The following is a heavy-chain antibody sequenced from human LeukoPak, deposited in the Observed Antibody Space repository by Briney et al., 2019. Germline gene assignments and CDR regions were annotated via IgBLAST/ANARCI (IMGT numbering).Heavy chain of an antibody. CDR3: AGTREGDIAASYAFHI. J-gene: IGHJ3*02. V-gene: IGHV4-59*08. CDR2: SHYTGSA. Sequence: PSETLSLTCTVSGGSMRSDYWSWIRQPPGKGLEWIGYSHYTGSANYDPSLESRATISVNTSKNQLSLRLSSVTAADTAVYYCAGTREGDIAASYAFHIWGQGTMVTVSS. CDR1: GGSMRSDY. D-gene: IGHD6-13*01.